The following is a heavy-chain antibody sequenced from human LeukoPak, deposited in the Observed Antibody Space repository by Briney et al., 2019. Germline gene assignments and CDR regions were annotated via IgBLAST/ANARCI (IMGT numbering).Heavy chain of an antibody. CDR3: ARGQYYYDSSGYQNWFDS. J-gene: IGHJ5*01. D-gene: IGHD3-22*01. CDR2: IYYSGST. CDR1: GGSISSSSYY. V-gene: IGHV4-39*01. Sequence: PSETLSLTCTVSGGSISSSSYYWGWIRQPPGKGLEWIGSIYYSGSTYYNPSLKSRVTISVDTSKNQFSLKLSSVTAADTAVYYCARGQYYYDSSGYQNWFDSWGQGTLVTVSS.